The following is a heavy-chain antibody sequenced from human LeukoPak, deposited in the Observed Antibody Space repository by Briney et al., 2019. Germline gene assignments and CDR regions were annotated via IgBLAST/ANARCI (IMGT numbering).Heavy chain of an antibody. V-gene: IGHV3-33*01. D-gene: IGHD5-12*01. CDR1: GFTFSSYG. Sequence: PGRSPRLSCAASGFTFSSYGMHWVRQAPGKGLEWVAVIWYDGSNKYYADSLKGRFTISRDNSKNTLSLQMNSLRAEDTAVYYCAREDYSGYEFDYWGQGTLVTVSS. CDR2: IWYDGSNK. CDR3: AREDYSGYEFDY. J-gene: IGHJ4*02.